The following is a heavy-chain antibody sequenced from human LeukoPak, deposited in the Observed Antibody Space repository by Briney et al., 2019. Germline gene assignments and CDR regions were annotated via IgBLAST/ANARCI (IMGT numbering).Heavy chain of an antibody. CDR2: INPNSGDT. CDR1: GFTFTGYY. V-gene: IGHV1-2*02. Sequence: GVSVKVSCKTSGFTFTGYYLHWVRRAPGQGLEWMGWINPNSGDTNYAQRFQGRVTMTRDTSITTTYMELNRLRSDDTAVYYCARGTVGYFDYWGQASVVSASS. D-gene: IGHD4-11*01. CDR3: ARGTVGYFDY. J-gene: IGHJ4*02.